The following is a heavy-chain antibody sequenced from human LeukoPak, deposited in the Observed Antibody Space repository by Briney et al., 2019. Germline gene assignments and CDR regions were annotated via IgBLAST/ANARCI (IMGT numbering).Heavy chain of an antibody. CDR2: ISSDGSST. V-gene: IGHV3-74*01. D-gene: IGHD3-22*01. J-gene: IGHJ4*02. CDR1: GFTFSSYG. Sequence: PGGSLRLSCAASGFTFSSYGMHWVRQAPGKGLVWVSRISSDGSSTSYADSVKGRFTISRDNAKNTLYLQMNSLRAEDTAVYYCARSMIFPPDSFDYWGQGTLVTVSS. CDR3: ARSMIFPPDSFDY.